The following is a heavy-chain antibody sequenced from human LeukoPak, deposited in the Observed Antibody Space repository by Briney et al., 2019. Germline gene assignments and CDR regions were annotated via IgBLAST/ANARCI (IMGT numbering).Heavy chain of an antibody. Sequence: SETLSLTCAVSGGSISSNTWWSWVRQSPGKGLEWIGQIYDSGNPDYNPSLKSRVTISVDKSKNHFSLNLNSVTAAGTAMYYCASDDPVAGSDYWGQGTLVTVSS. CDR2: IYDSGNP. CDR3: ASDDPVAGSDY. V-gene: IGHV4-4*02. CDR1: GGSISSNTW. D-gene: IGHD6-19*01. J-gene: IGHJ4*02.